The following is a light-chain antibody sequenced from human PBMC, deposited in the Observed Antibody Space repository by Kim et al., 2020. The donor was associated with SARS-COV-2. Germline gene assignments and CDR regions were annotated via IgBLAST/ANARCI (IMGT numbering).Light chain of an antibody. CDR3: CSYAGSSTWV. CDR1: SSDVGGYNV. Sequence: QSALTQPASVSGSPGQSITISCTGTSSDVGGYNVISWYQQHPGTAPKILTYEVSKRSSGVSNRFSGSKTGNTASLTISGLQAEDEADYYCCSYAGSSTWVFGGGTQLTVL. CDR2: EVS. J-gene: IGLJ3*02. V-gene: IGLV2-23*02.